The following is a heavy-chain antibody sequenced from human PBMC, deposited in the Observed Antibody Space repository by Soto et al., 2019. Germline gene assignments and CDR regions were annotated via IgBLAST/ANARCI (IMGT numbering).Heavy chain of an antibody. CDR1: GGTFSSYA. Sequence: SVKVSCKASGGTFSSYAISWVRQAPGQGLEWMGGIIPIFGTANYAQKFQGRVTITADESTSTAYMELSSLRSEDTAVYYCARRGGIAAAVDYYYYGMDVWGQGTTVTVSS. CDR3: ARRGGIAAAVDYYYYGMDV. D-gene: IGHD6-13*01. CDR2: IIPIFGTA. V-gene: IGHV1-69*13. J-gene: IGHJ6*02.